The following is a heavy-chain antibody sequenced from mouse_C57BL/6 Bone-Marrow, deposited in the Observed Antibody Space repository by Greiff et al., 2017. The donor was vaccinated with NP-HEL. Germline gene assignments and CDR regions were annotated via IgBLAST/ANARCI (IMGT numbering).Heavy chain of an antibody. CDR1: GYTFTSYD. CDR3: ACAPFTTVVATKDY. Sequence: QVQLKESGPELVKPGASVKLSCKASGYTFTSYDINWVKQRPGQGLEWIGWIYPRDGSTKYNAKFKGKATLTVDTSSSTAYMELHSLTSEDSAVYFCACAPFTTVVATKDYWGQGTTLTVSS. D-gene: IGHD1-1*01. CDR2: IYPRDGST. J-gene: IGHJ2*01. V-gene: IGHV1-85*01.